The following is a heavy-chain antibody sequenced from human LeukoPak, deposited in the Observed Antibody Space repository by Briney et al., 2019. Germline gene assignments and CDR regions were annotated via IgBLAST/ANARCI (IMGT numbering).Heavy chain of an antibody. CDR3: ARLLYYGSGSYYNWFDP. D-gene: IGHD3-10*01. CDR2: IHYSGST. V-gene: IGHV4-59*08. CDR1: RGSISGYY. J-gene: IGHJ5*02. Sequence: SETLSLTCSVSRGSISGYYWSWIRQPPGKGLEWIGYIHYSGSTNYNPSLKSRVTISVDTSKSQFSLKLSSVTAADTAVYYCARLLYYGSGSYYNWFDPWGQGTLVTVSS.